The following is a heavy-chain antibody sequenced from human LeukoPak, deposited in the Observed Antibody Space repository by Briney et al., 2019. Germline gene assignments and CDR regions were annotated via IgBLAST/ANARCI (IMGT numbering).Heavy chain of an antibody. J-gene: IGHJ3*02. CDR2: INPSGGST. D-gene: IGHD6-19*01. Sequence: ASVTVSFKASGYTFTIYYMHWVRQAPGQGLEWMGIINPSGGSTSYAQKFQGRVTMTRDTSTSTVYMELSSLRSEDTAVYYCARDTVAGTFYAFDIWGQGTMVTVSS. CDR1: GYTFTIYY. V-gene: IGHV1-46*01. CDR3: ARDTVAGTFYAFDI.